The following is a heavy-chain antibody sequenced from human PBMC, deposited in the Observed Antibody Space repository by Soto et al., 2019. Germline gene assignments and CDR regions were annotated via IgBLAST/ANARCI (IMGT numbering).Heavy chain of an antibody. J-gene: IGHJ3*02. Sequence: GESLKISCKGSGYSFTSYWIGWVRQMPGKGLEWMGIIYPGDSDTRYSPSFQGQVTISADKSISTAYLQWSSLKASDAAMYYCARHRQWLADAFDIWGQGTMVTVSS. CDR3: ARHRQWLADAFDI. CDR2: IYPGDSDT. D-gene: IGHD6-19*01. V-gene: IGHV5-51*01. CDR1: GYSFTSYW.